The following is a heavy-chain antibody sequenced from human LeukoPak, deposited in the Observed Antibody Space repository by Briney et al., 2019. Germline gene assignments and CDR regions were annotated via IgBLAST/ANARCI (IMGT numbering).Heavy chain of an antibody. Sequence: SETLSLTCTVSDGSISDYYWSWIRQPPGKGLEWIGYIYDGGSTNYNPSLKGRVTISVDTSKNQFSLKLISVTAADTAVYYCATRSGILDYWGQGTLVTVSS. V-gene: IGHV4-59*03. CDR2: IYDGGST. CDR1: DGSISDYY. CDR3: ATRSGILDY. D-gene: IGHD1-26*01. J-gene: IGHJ4*02.